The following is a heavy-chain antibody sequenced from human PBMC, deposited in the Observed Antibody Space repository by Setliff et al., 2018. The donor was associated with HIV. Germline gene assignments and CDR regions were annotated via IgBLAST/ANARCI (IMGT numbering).Heavy chain of an antibody. D-gene: IGHD3-3*01. J-gene: IGHJ3*02. CDR2: IFYSGIT. CDR1: GDSVSSRSYY. Sequence: SETLSLTCSVSGDSVSSRSYYWGWIRQSPGKGLEWIGSIFYSGITYYNPSLKSRVTISVDTSKNQFSLNLTSVTAADTAVYYCARSKTFYDFWGGYYTHGAFKIWGLGTMVTVSS. CDR3: ARSKTFYDFWGGYYTHGAFKI. V-gene: IGHV4-39*01.